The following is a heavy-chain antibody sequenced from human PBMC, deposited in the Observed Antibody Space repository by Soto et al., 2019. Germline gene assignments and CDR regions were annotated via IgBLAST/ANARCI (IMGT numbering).Heavy chain of an antibody. V-gene: IGHV3-23*01. CDR3: ANNLVRGSKWYGAFDI. CDR2: ISGSGGYI. J-gene: IGHJ3*02. CDR1: GFTFISYA. D-gene: IGHD6-13*01. Sequence: GCSLRLSCAASGFTFISYAMSWVLQAPGKGLEWVSAISGSGGYIYYADSVKGRFTLSRDNSKNTLYLQMNSLKTDDTAVYYCANNLVRGSKWYGAFDIWGQGTMVIV.